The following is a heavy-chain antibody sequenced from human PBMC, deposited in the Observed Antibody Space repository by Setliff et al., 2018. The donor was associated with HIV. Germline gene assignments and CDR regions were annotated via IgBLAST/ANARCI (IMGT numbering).Heavy chain of an antibody. J-gene: IGHJ1*01. CDR2: INPNSGGT. V-gene: IGHV1-2*06. CDR1: GYTFTGYY. CDR3: ARDPAPSSSASYFQH. Sequence: ASVKVSCKASGYTFTGYYMHWVRQAPGQGLEWMGRINPNSGGTNYAQKFQGRVTMTRDTSASTAYLELSSLRSEDTAVYYCARDPAPSSSASYFQHWGQGTPVTVSS. D-gene: IGHD6-6*01.